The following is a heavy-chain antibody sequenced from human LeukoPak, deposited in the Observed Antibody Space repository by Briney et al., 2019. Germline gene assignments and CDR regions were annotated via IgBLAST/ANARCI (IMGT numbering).Heavy chain of an antibody. CDR1: GGSISSYY. CDR2: IYYSGST. J-gene: IGHJ6*04. D-gene: IGHD3-10*01. Sequence: PSETLSLTCTVSGGSISSYYWRWIRQPPGKGLEWMGYIYYSGSTNYNPSLKSRVTISVEKSKNQFSLKLSSVTAADTAVYYCARDITMVRGVYYYGMDVWGKGTTVTVSS. V-gene: IGHV4-59*01. CDR3: ARDITMVRGVYYYGMDV.